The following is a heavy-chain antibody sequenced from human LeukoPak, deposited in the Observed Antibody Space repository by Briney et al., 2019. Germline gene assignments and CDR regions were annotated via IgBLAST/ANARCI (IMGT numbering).Heavy chain of an antibody. CDR2: INHSGST. V-gene: IGHV4-34*01. Sequence: SETLSLTCAVYGGSFSGYYWSWIRQPPGKGLEWIGEINHSGSTNYNPSLKSRVTISVDTSKNQFSLKLSSVTAADTAVYYCARGPSRRFPLYWGQGTLVTVSS. CDR3: ARGPSRRFPLY. D-gene: IGHD3-10*01. CDR1: GGSFSGYY. J-gene: IGHJ4*02.